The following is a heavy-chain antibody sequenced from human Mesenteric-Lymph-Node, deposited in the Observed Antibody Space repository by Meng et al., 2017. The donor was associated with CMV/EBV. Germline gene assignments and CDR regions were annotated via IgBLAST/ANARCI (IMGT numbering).Heavy chain of an antibody. Sequence: GESLKISCAASGFTFSSYAMSWVRQAPGKGLESVSAISGSGGSTYYADSVKGRFTISRDNSKNTLYLQMNSLRAEDTAVYYCAKARGGLWLDLDYWGQGTLVTVSS. CDR1: GFTFSSYA. CDR2: ISGSGGST. V-gene: IGHV3-23*01. CDR3: AKARGGLWLDLDY. D-gene: IGHD6-19*01. J-gene: IGHJ4*02.